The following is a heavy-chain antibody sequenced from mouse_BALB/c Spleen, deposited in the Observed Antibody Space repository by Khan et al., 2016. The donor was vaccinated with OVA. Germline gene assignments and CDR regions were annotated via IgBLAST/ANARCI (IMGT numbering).Heavy chain of an antibody. CDR3: ARGGRRAMDY. V-gene: IGHV9-3-1*01. J-gene: IGHJ4*01. D-gene: IGHD3-3*01. Sequence: QFQLVQSGPDLKKPGETVKISCKASGYTFTNYGINWVKQAPGKGLKWMGWIYTYTGEPTYADDFKGRFAFSLETSAITAYLQINNLKNEDTATYFCARGGRRAMDYWGQGTSVTVSS. CDR1: GYTFTNYG. CDR2: IYTYTGEP.